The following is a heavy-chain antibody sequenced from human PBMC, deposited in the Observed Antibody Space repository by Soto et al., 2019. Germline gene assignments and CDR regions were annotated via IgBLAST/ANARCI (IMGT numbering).Heavy chain of an antibody. CDR1: GFTFSSYS. Sequence: GGSLRLSCAASGFTFSSYSMSWVRQAPGKGLEWVSYISSSGRTIYYADSVKGRFTISRDNAKNSLYLQMNSLGAEDTAVYYCARPTYYYGSGSSEYYYYYGLDVWGQGTTVTVSS. D-gene: IGHD3-10*01. CDR3: ARPTYYYGSGSSEYYYYYGLDV. J-gene: IGHJ6*02. V-gene: IGHV3-48*01. CDR2: ISSSGRTI.